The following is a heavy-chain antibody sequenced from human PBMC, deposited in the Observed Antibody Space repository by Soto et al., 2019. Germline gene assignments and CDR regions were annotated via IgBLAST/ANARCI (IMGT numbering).Heavy chain of an antibody. V-gene: IGHV3-23*01. CDR2: ISGSGFKK. Sequence: GGPLRLSCAASGFIFENFGMSWVRQAPGKGLEWISSISGSGFKKYYADSVKGRFTISRDNSKSTVYLELNNLSAEDTAVYHCAKNQGVELVPLATVDWFDPWGQGSVVTVSS. D-gene: IGHD1-26*01. CDR3: AKNQGVELVPLATVDWFDP. J-gene: IGHJ5*02. CDR1: GFIFENFG.